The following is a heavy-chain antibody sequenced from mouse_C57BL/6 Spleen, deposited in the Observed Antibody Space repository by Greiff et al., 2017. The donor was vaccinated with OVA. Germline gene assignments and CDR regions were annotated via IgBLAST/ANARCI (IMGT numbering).Heavy chain of an antibody. CDR2: IDPNSGGT. D-gene: IGHD2-1*01. CDR3: ARPSSIYSYYFDY. V-gene: IGHV1-72*01. J-gene: IGHJ2*01. CDR1: GYTFTSYW. Sequence: QVQLQQPGAELVKPGASVQLSCKASGYTFTSYWMHWVKQRPGRGLEWIGRIDPNSGGTKYNEKFKSKATLTVDKPSSTAYMPLSSLTSEDSAVYYCARPSSIYSYYFDYWGQGTTLTVSS.